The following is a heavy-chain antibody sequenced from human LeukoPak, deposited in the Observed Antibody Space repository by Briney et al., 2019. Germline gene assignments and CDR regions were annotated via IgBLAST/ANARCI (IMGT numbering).Heavy chain of an antibody. J-gene: IGHJ5*02. CDR3: ARESLNYFDP. CDR1: GFTFSRYS. Sequence: GGSLRLSCAASGFTFSRYSINWVRQAPGKGLEWVSSISSISNYIYYADSVKGRFTISRDNAKNSLYLQMNSLRAEDTAAYYCARESLNYFDPWGQGALVTVSS. CDR2: ISSISNYI. V-gene: IGHV3-21*06.